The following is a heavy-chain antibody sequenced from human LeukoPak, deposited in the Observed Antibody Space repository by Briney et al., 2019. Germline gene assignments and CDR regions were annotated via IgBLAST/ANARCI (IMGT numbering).Heavy chain of an antibody. D-gene: IGHD7-27*01. CDR2: ISGNNDNP. CDR1: GYTFSNFG. CDR3: ARDHNWGPDY. V-gene: IGHV1-18*01. Sequence: ASVRVSCKTSGYTFSNFGINWVRQAPGQGLEWMGWISGNNDNPNYGQKFQGRFTVTTDSSTSTAYMELRNLRFDDTAVYYCARDHNWGPDYWGQGTLVSVSS. J-gene: IGHJ4*02.